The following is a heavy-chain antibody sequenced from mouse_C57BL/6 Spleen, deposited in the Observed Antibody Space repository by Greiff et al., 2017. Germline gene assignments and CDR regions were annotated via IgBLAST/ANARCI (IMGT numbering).Heavy chain of an antibody. Sequence: EVQLVESGGGLVKPGGSLKLSCAASGFTFSDYGMHWVRQAPEKGLEWVAYISSGSSTIYYADTVKGRFTISRDNAKNTLFLQMTSLRSEDTAMYYCARRRYSNYEEDWYFDVWGTGTTVTVSS. V-gene: IGHV5-17*01. J-gene: IGHJ1*03. CDR1: GFTFSDYG. CDR2: ISSGSSTI. CDR3: ARRRYSNYEEDWYFDV. D-gene: IGHD2-5*01.